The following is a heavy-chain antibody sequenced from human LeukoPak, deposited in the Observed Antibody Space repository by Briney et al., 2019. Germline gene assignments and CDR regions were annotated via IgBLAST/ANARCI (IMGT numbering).Heavy chain of an antibody. J-gene: IGHJ4*02. V-gene: IGHV1-18*04. CDR3: ARWVSGYDYFHY. D-gene: IGHD5-12*01. Sequence: ASVKVSCKASGYTFTGYYMHWVRQAPGQGLEWMGWISGYNGNTNYAQKLQGRVTMTRDTSTSTAYMELRSLRSDDTAVYFCARWVSGYDYFHYWGQGTLVTVSS. CDR1: GYTFTGYY. CDR2: ISGYNGNT.